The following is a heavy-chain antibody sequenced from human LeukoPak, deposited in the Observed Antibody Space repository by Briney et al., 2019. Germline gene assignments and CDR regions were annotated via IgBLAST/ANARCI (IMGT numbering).Heavy chain of an antibody. Sequence: GGSLRLSCAASGFTFSSYGMSWVRQAPGKGLEWVSGIRSSGDSTYYADSVKGRFTISRDNSKNTLYLQMNSLRAEDTAVYYCARNARPSGYSSNWYGEFDYWGQGTLVTVSS. D-gene: IGHD6-13*01. CDR1: GFTFSSYG. CDR2: IRSSGDST. CDR3: ARNARPSGYSSNWYGEFDY. V-gene: IGHV3-23*01. J-gene: IGHJ4*02.